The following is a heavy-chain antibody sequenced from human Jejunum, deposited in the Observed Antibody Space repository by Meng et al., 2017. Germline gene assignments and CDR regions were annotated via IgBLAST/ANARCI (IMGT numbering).Heavy chain of an antibody. Sequence: QVQLVQSGAEVKKPGASVKVSFKASGYSFTGYYMHWVRQAPGQGLEWLGRINTYSGDTNYAQKFQGRVTMTRDTSISTAYMELSSLSSDDTALYYCASNTDCTSTSCYAYWGQGTLVTVSS. CDR3: ASNTDCTSTSCYAY. J-gene: IGHJ4*02. CDR1: GYSFTGYY. CDR2: INTYSGDT. D-gene: IGHD2-2*01. V-gene: IGHV1-2*06.